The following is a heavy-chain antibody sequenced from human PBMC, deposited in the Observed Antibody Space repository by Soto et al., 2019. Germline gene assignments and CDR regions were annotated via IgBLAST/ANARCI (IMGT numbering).Heavy chain of an antibody. V-gene: IGHV1-18*01. CDR3: ARDILRYFDWLAPPYYYYGMDV. J-gene: IGHJ6*02. Sequence: ASVKVSCKASGYGITSYGISWVRQAPGQGLEWMGWISAYNGNTNYAQKLQGRVTMTTDTSTSTAYMELRSLRSDDTAVYYCARDILRYFDWLAPPYYYYGMDVWGQGTTVTVSS. CDR2: ISAYNGNT. D-gene: IGHD3-9*01. CDR1: GYGITSYG.